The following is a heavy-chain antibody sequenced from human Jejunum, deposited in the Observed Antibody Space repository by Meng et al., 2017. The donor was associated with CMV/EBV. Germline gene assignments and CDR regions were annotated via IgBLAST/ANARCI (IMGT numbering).Heavy chain of an antibody. D-gene: IGHD1-26*01. J-gene: IGHJ4*02. V-gene: IGHV3-23*03. CDR2: IYYAGGTT. Sequence: GFTFRNYAMGGVRQAPGKGLEWVSLIYYAGGTTYYSDSVKGRFTISRDDSENTLYLQMNSLRAEDTAIYYCAKDTRVGAWGAFDSWGQGTLVTVSS. CDR3: AKDTRVGAWGAFDS. CDR1: GFTFRNYA.